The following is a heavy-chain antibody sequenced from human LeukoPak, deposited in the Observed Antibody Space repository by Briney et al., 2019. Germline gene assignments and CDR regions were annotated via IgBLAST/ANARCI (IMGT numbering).Heavy chain of an antibody. Sequence: TGGSLRLSCAASGFTFSDHYMDWVRQPPGKGLEWVSYISSSGSTIYYADSVKGRFTISRDNAKNSVSLQMDGLRAEDTAVYHCVRESDVWSGPGIGRPLDVWGKGTTVTVSS. V-gene: IGHV3-11*04. CDR2: ISSSGSTI. J-gene: IGHJ6*04. D-gene: IGHD3-3*01. CDR3: VRESDVWSGPGIGRPLDV. CDR1: GFTFSDHY.